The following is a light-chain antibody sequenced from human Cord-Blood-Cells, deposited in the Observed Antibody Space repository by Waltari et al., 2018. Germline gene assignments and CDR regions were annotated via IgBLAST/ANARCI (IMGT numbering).Light chain of an antibody. CDR2: AAS. CDR3: QQSYSTPQT. J-gene: IGKJ4*01. Sequence: DIQMTQSPSSLSASVGDRVTITCRASKSISSYLNWYQQKPGKAPKLLIYAASSLQSGVPSRFSGSGSGTDFPLTISSLQPEDFATYYCQQSYSTPQTFGGGTKVEIK. CDR1: KSISSY. V-gene: IGKV1-39*01.